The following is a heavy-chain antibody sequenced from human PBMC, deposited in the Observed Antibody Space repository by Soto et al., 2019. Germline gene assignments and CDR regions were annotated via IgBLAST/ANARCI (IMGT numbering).Heavy chain of an antibody. J-gene: IGHJ4*02. Sequence: GGSLRLSCAASGFTFSTYAMHWVRQAPGKGLAWVAIISYYGSNKYYADSVKGRFTISRDDPNNTLYLQMNSLRPEDTAVYYCARDLPQYCSAGSCYPDSWGQGTLVTVSS. CDR1: GFTFSTYA. D-gene: IGHD2-15*01. V-gene: IGHV3-30-3*01. CDR3: ARDLPQYCSAGSCYPDS. CDR2: ISYYGSNK.